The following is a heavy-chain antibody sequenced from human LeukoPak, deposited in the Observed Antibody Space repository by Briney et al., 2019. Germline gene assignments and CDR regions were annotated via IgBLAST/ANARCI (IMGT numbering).Heavy chain of an antibody. Sequence: KTSETLSLTCDVYGGSFSGYYWSWIRQPPGKGLEWIGEINHSGSTNYNPSLKSRVTISVDTSKNQFSLKLSSVTAADTAVYYCAIKSRGIVGATLDYWGQGTLVIVSS. CDR1: GGSFSGYY. J-gene: IGHJ4*02. D-gene: IGHD1-26*01. V-gene: IGHV4-34*01. CDR2: INHSGST. CDR3: AIKSRGIVGATLDY.